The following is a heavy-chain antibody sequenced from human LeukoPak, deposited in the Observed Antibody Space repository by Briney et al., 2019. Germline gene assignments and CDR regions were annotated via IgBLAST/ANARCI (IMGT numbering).Heavy chain of an antibody. D-gene: IGHD5-12*01. J-gene: IGHJ4*02. CDR1: GFTFSSYS. CDR3: ARTPSGYETDYYFDY. V-gene: IGHV3-48*01. CDR2: ISSGSNTI. Sequence: PGGSLRLSCAASGFTFSSYSMNWVRRAPGKGLEWVSYISSGSNTIYYADSVKGRFTISRDNAKNSLFLQMNSLRAEDTAVYYCARTPSGYETDYYFDYWGQGTLVTVSS.